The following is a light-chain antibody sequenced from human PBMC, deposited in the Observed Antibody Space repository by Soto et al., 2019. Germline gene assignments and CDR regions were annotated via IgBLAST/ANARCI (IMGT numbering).Light chain of an antibody. V-gene: IGKV3-15*01. CDR1: QSASTS. CDR2: AAF. Sequence: EIVMTQSPATLSVSPGDTVTLSCRASQSASTSVAWYQQKPGQAPMLLIYAAFTRATAVPARSSGSGSGTDFALTISGLQSEDFAVYHCQQHKDWPLTFGGGTKVEMK. CDR3: QQHKDWPLT. J-gene: IGKJ4*01.